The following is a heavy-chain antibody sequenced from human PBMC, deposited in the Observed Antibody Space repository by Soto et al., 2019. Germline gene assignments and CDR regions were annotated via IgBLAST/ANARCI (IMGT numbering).Heavy chain of an antibody. CDR1: GGSISRYY. D-gene: IGHD3-10*01. Sequence: SETLSLTCTVSGGSISRYYWGWIRQPPGKGLEWIGSIYYSGSTYYNPSLKSRVTISVDTSKNQFSLKLSSVTAADTAVYYCARSLLTMVPEADWGQGTLVTVSS. J-gene: IGHJ4*02. CDR3: ARSLLTMVPEAD. V-gene: IGHV4-39*01. CDR2: IYYSGST.